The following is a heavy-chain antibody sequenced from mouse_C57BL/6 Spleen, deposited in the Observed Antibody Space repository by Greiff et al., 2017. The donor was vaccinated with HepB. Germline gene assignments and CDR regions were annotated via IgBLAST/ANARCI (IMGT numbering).Heavy chain of an antibody. Sequence: DVKLQESGPGLVKPSQSLSLTCSVTGYSITSGYYWNWIRQFPGNKLEWMGYISYDGSNNYNPSLNNRISITRDTSKNQFFLKLNSVTTEDTATYYCARDTAQATGAMDYWGQGTSVTVSS. CDR3: ARDTAQATGAMDY. CDR1: GYSITSGYY. D-gene: IGHD3-2*02. V-gene: IGHV3-6*01. J-gene: IGHJ4*01. CDR2: ISYDGSN.